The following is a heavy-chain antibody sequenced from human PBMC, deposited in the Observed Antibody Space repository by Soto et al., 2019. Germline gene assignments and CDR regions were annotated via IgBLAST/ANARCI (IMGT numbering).Heavy chain of an antibody. D-gene: IGHD4-4*01. CDR3: AKDRDDYRNYVFDY. V-gene: IGHV3-23*01. CDR2: SSGSGSGGST. CDR1: GFTFTNYA. J-gene: IGHJ4*02. Sequence: EVQLLESGGGLVQPGGSLRLSCAASGFTFTNYAMTWVRQAPGKGLEWVSISSGSGSGGSTNYADSVKGRFTISRDNSKNTLYLQMNSLRVEDTAVYYCAKDRDDYRNYVFDYWGPGTLVTVSS.